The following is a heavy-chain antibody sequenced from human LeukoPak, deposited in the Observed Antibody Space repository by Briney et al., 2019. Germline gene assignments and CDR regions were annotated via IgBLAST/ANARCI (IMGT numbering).Heavy chain of an antibody. Sequence: SETLSLTCAVSGGSISSSNWWSWVRQPPGRGLEWIGEIYHSGSTNYNPSLKSRVTISVDKSKNQFSLKLSSVTAADTAVYYCARDRGDILTGYYPEYYFDYWGQGTLVTVSS. D-gene: IGHD3-9*01. J-gene: IGHJ4*02. CDR1: GGSISSSNW. CDR2: IYHSGST. V-gene: IGHV4-4*02. CDR3: ARDRGDILTGYYPEYYFDY.